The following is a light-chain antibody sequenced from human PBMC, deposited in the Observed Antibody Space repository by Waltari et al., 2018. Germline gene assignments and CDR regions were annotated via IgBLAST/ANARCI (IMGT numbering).Light chain of an antibody. J-gene: IGLJ3*02. CDR1: SSDGGGYNY. V-gene: IGLV2-14*01. CDR3: SSYTSSGTRV. Sequence: QSALTQPASVSGSPGQSITISCRGTSSDGGGYNYVSWYQQQPGKAPKLMIYDVTNRPSGVSDRFSGSKSGNTASLTISGLQAEDEADYYCSSYTSSGTRVFGGGTKLTVL. CDR2: DVT.